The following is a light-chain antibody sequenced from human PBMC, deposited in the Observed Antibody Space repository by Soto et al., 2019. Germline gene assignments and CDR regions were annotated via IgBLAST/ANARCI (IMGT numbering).Light chain of an antibody. V-gene: IGKV1-12*01. CDR1: QDIGGR. CDR3: LQVYSFPRT. CDR2: AAS. Sequence: IQMTQSPSSGSAAGWGISTITCRASQDIGGRLAWFQQKPGKAPQYLIQAASILQSGVPSRFSGSGSGTEFILTINNLQPEDFASYFCLQVYSFPRTFGLGTKVDI. J-gene: IGKJ1*01.